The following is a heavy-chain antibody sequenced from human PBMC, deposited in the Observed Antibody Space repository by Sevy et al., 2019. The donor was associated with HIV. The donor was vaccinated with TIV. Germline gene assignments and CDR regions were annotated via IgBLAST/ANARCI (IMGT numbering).Heavy chain of an antibody. D-gene: IGHD2-15*01. CDR3: TRLLGYCSGGSCHDAFDI. V-gene: IGHV3-73*01. CDR1: GFTFGGFV. Sequence: GGSRRLSCAASGFTFGGFVMHWVRQASGKGREWVGRFRSKANSYATAYAASGKGRFTISRDDSKNTAYLQMNSLKTEDTAVYYCTRLLGYCSGGSCHDAFDIWGQGTMVTVSS. CDR2: FRSKANSYAT. J-gene: IGHJ3*02.